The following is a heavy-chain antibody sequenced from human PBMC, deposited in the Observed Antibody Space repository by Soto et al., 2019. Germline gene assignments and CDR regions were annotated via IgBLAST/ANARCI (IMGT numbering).Heavy chain of an antibody. V-gene: IGHV1-18*01. CDR3: ARGRYGDY. CDR2: ISAHNGNT. J-gene: IGHJ4*02. CDR1: GYAFTTYG. D-gene: IGHD1-1*01. Sequence: QVHLVQSGAEVKKPGASVKVSCQGSGYAFTTYGITWVRQAPGQGLEWMGWISAHNGNTNYAQKLQGRGTVTRDTSTSTAYMELRSLRYDDTAVYYCARGRYGDYWGQGDLVTVSS.